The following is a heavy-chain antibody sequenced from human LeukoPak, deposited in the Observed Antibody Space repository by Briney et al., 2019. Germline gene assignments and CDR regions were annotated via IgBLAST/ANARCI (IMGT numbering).Heavy chain of an antibody. CDR1: GASISSSDSY. D-gene: IGHD3-10*02. Sequence: PSETLSLTCTVPGASISSSDSYWSWIRQPPGKGLEWIGSIYRRGSTSYNPSLKSRVTVSEDMSKNHFSLRLSSVTAADTAVYYCARHVQDLGIKVWGQGTTVTVSS. CDR2: IYRRGST. CDR3: ARHVQDLGIKV. V-gene: IGHV4-39*01. J-gene: IGHJ6*02.